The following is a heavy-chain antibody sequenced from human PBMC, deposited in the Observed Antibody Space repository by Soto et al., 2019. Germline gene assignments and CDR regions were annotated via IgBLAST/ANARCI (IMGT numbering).Heavy chain of an antibody. V-gene: IGHV1-18*01. CDR3: ARDSYYDILTGYYYGMDF. D-gene: IGHD3-9*01. Sequence: ASVKVSCKASGYTFTSYGISWVRQAPGQGLEWMGWISAYNGNTNYAQKLQGRVTMTTDTSTSTAYMELRSLRSDDTAVYYCARDSYYDILTGYYYGMDFWGQGTTVTVSS. J-gene: IGHJ6*02. CDR1: GYTFTSYG. CDR2: ISAYNGNT.